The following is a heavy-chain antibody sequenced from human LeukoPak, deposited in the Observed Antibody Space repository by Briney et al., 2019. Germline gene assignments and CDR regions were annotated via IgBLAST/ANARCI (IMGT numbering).Heavy chain of an antibody. CDR3: AKAYGYCSSSSCSHEEFDY. D-gene: IGHD2-2*01. V-gene: IGHV3-30*18. CDR1: GFTFSSYG. J-gene: IGHJ4*02. CDR2: ISYDGSNK. Sequence: GGSLRLSCAASGFTFSSYGMHWVRQAPGKGLEWVAVISYDGSNKYYADSVKGRFTISGDNSKNTLYLQMNSLRAEDTAVYYCAKAYGYCSSSSCSHEEFDYWGQGTLVTVSS.